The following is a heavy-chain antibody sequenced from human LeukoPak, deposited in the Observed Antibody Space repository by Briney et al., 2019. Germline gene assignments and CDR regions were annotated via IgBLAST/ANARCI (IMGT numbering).Heavy chain of an antibody. D-gene: IGHD5-18*01. V-gene: IGHV4-30-4*01. CDR3: ARDSYSYGYGGFDY. CDR2: IYSTGNT. Sequence: SETLSLTCTVSGGSISSGDRYWSRICQSPGKGLEWIGYIYSTGNTYYNPSLESRVIISVDTSKNQFSLELNSVTAADTAVYYCARDSYSYGYGGFDYWGQGILVTVSS. J-gene: IGHJ4*02. CDR1: GGSISSGDRY.